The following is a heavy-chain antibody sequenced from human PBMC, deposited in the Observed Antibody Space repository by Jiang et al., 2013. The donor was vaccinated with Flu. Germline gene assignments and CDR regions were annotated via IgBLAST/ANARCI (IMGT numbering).Heavy chain of an antibody. Sequence: VQLLESGGGLVQPGGSLRLSCAASGFTFSSYEMNWVRQAPGKGLEWVSYISSSGSTIYYADSVKGRFTISRDNAKNSLYLQMNSLRAEDTAVYYCARVRFGGVIVQNAFDIWGQGTMVTVSS. CDR3: ARVRFGGVIVQNAFDI. CDR1: GFTFSSYE. D-gene: IGHD3-16*02. V-gene: IGHV3-48*03. J-gene: IGHJ3*02. CDR2: ISSSGSTI.